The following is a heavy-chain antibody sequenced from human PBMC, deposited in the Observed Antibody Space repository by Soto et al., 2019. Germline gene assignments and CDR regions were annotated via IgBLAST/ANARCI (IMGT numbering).Heavy chain of an antibody. V-gene: IGHV3-30-3*01. D-gene: IGHD3-16*02. CDR3: ARDNRATLGELSFLDY. CDR1: GFTFSSYA. CDR2: ISYDGSNK. Sequence: VQLVESGGGVVQPGRSLRLSCAASGFTFSSYAMHWVRQAPGKGLEWVAVISYDGSNKYYADSVKGRFTISRDNSKNTLYLQMNSLRAEDTAVYYCARDNRATLGELSFLDYWGQGTLVTVSS. J-gene: IGHJ4*02.